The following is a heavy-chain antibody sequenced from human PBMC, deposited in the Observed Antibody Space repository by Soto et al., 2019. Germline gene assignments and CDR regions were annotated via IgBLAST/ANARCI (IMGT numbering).Heavy chain of an antibody. CDR2: IIPIFGTA. D-gene: IGHD3-10*01. J-gene: IGHJ6*02. CDR1: GGTFSSYA. Sequence: SSVKVSCKASGGTFSSYAISWVRQAPGQGLEWMGGIIPIFGTANYAQKFQGRVTITADESTSTAYMELSSLRSEDTAVYYCAKHTMVRGVIPRPYSYYGMDVWGQGTTVTISS. CDR3: AKHTMVRGVIPRPYSYYGMDV. V-gene: IGHV1-69*13.